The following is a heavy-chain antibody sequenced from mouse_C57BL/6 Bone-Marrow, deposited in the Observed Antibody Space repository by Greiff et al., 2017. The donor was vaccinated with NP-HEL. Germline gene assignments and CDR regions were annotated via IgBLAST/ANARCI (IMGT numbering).Heavy chain of an antibody. Sequence: QVQLQQSGPGLVQPSQSLSITCTVPGFSLTSYGVPRVRQSSGKGLVWLGVLLSGGSTDYNAAFISRLSSSKDNSKSQVFFKMNSLQADDTAIYYCARNYGNYEAWFAYWGQGTLVTVSA. J-gene: IGHJ3*01. CDR1: GFSLTSYG. CDR2: LLSGGST. CDR3: ARNYGNYEAWFAY. D-gene: IGHD2-1*01. V-gene: IGHV2-2*01.